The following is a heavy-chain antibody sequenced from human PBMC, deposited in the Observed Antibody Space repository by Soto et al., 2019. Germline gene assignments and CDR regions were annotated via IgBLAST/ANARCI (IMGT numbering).Heavy chain of an antibody. J-gene: IGHJ4*02. V-gene: IGHV3-48*02. Sequence: EVQLVESGGGLVQPGGSLRLSCAASGFTFSPYSMNWVRQAPGKGLEWISYISSRSGTIFYADSVKGRLTISRDDAKNSLYLQMNSLRDEDTAVYYCAGGGRAGTDSFDYWGQGTLVTVSS. D-gene: IGHD1-1*01. CDR2: ISSRSGTI. CDR1: GFTFSPYS. CDR3: AGGGRAGTDSFDY.